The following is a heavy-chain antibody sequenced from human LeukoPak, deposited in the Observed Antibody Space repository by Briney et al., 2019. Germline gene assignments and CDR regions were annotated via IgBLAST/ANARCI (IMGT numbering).Heavy chain of an antibody. J-gene: IGHJ4*02. D-gene: IGHD3-9*01. Sequence: SVKVSCKASGGTFSSYAISWVRQAPGQGLEWMGGIIPIFGTANYAQKFQGRVTITTNESTSTAYMELSSLRSEDTAVYYCARMYYEYDILTGYYYFDYWGRGTLVTVSS. CDR3: ARMYYEYDILTGYYYFDY. V-gene: IGHV1-69*05. CDR1: GGTFSSYA. CDR2: IIPIFGTA.